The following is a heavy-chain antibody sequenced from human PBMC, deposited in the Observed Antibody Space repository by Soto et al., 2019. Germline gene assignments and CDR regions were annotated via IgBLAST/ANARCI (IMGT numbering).Heavy chain of an antibody. Sequence: SVKVSCKASGFTFTSSAVQWVRQSRGQRLEWIGWIVVGSGNTNYAQKFQERVTITRDMSTRTAYMELSSLRSEDTAVYSRAAGIGAPVAFDIWGQGTMVTVSS. J-gene: IGHJ3*02. D-gene: IGHD4-17*01. V-gene: IGHV1-58*01. CDR3: AAGIGAPVAFDI. CDR2: IVVGSGNT. CDR1: GFTFTSSA.